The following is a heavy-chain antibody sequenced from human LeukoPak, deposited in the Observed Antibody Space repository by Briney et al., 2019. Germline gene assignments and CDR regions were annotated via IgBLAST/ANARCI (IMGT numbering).Heavy chain of an antibody. CDR1: GFTFSSYW. D-gene: IGHD3-22*01. Sequence: GGSLRLSCAASGFTFSSYWMSWVRQAPGKGLEWVSAISGSGGSTYYADSVKGRFTISRDNSKNTLYLQMNSLRAEDTAVYYCAKASAMIVVVSKHFDYWGQGTLVTVSS. V-gene: IGHV3-23*01. CDR3: AKASAMIVVVSKHFDY. J-gene: IGHJ4*02. CDR2: ISGSGGST.